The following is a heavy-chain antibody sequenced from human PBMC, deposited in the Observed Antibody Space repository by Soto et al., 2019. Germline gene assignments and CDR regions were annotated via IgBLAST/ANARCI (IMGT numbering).Heavy chain of an antibody. CDR3: ARACSSTSCYAFDI. CDR2: INPNSGGT. CDR1: GYTFTGCY. J-gene: IGHJ3*02. Sequence: ASVKVSCKASGYTFTGCYMHWVRQAPGQGLEWMGWINPNSGGTNYAQKFQGWVTMTRDTSISTAYMELSRLRSDDTAVYYCARACSSTSCYAFDIWGQGTMVTVSS. V-gene: IGHV1-2*04. D-gene: IGHD2-2*01.